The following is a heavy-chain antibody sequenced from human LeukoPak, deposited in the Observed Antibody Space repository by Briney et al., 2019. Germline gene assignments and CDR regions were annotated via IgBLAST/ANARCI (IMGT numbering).Heavy chain of an antibody. Sequence: GSLRLSCAASGFTFSTYAMAWVRQAPGKGLEWVSTVSGSSTTTYYADSVKGRFTISRDNSENALSLQMNSLRAEDTAVYYCAKDRAYLGSYXXQGTLVTVSS. CDR1: GFTFSTYA. D-gene: IGHD1-26*01. J-gene: IGHJ4*02. CDR3: AKDRAYLGSY. V-gene: IGHV3-23*01. CDR2: VSGSSTTT.